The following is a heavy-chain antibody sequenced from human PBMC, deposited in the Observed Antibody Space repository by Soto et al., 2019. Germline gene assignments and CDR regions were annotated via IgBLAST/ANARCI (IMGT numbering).Heavy chain of an antibody. CDR1: GGSISSYY. Sequence: SETLSLTCTVSGGSISSYYWSWIRQPPGKGLEWIGYIYYSGSTNYNPSLKSRVTISVDTSKNQFPLKLSSVTAADTAVYYCARERYYDSRGYLGGYYFDYWGQGTLVTVSS. V-gene: IGHV4-59*01. CDR2: IYYSGST. D-gene: IGHD3-22*01. CDR3: ARERYYDSRGYLGGYYFDY. J-gene: IGHJ4*02.